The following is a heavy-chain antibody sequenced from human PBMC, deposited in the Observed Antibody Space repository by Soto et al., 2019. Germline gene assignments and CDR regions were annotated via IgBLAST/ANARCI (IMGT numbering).Heavy chain of an antibody. CDR2: ISYDGSNK. Sequence: QVQLVESGGGVVQPGRSLRLSCAASGFTFSSYGMHWVRQAPGKGLEWVAVISYDGSNKYYADSVKGRFTISRDNSKNTLYLQMNSLRAEDTAVYYCAKDGGIQLWHSYYYGMDVWGQGTTVTVSS. D-gene: IGHD5-18*01. V-gene: IGHV3-30*18. J-gene: IGHJ6*02. CDR3: AKDGGIQLWHSYYYGMDV. CDR1: GFTFSSYG.